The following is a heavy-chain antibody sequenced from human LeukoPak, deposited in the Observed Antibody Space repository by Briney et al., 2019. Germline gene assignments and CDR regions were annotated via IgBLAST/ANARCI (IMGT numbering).Heavy chain of an antibody. Sequence: ASVKVSCKASGYTFTSYDINWARQATGQGLEWMGWMNPNSGNTGYAQKFQGRVTMTRNTSIRTAYMELSSLRSEDTAVYYCASSYYYGSGSYFYMDVWGKGTTVTVSS. CDR1: GYTFTSYD. V-gene: IGHV1-8*01. J-gene: IGHJ6*03. CDR3: ASSYYYGSGSYFYMDV. CDR2: MNPNSGNT. D-gene: IGHD3-10*01.